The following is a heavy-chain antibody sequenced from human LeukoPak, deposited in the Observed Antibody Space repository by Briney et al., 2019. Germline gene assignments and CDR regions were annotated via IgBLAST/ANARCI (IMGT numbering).Heavy chain of an antibody. CDR2: IYYSGST. Sequence: SETLSLTCTVSGGSISSGDYYWSWIRQPPGKGLEWIGYIYYSGSTYYNPSLKGRVTISVDTSKNQFSLKLSSVTAADTAVYYCARDSEDAFDIWGQGTMVTVSS. J-gene: IGHJ3*02. V-gene: IGHV4-30-4*01. CDR3: ARDSEDAFDI. CDR1: GGSISSGDYY.